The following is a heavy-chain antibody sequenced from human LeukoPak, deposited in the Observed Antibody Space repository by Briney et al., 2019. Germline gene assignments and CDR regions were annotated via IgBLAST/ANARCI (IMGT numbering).Heavy chain of an antibody. J-gene: IGHJ4*02. CDR2: IYYTGRT. Sequence: SETLSLTCTVSGESISGFYWTWIRQPPGKGLEWIGYIYYTGRTDYNPSLKSRVSISVDTSKNHFSLKLSSVTAADTAVYYCARGPQGYFDYWGQGTLVTVSS. CDR1: GESISGFY. V-gene: IGHV4-59*01. CDR3: ARGPQGYFDY.